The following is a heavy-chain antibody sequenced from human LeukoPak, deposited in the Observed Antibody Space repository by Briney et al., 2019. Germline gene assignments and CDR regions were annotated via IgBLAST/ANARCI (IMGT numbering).Heavy chain of an antibody. Sequence: ASVKVSCKASGYTFTGYYMHWVRQAPGQGLEWMGWINPNSGNTGYAQKFQGRVTMTRNTSISTAYMELSSLRSEDTAVYYCARAATIPYNWFDPWGQGTLVTVSS. V-gene: IGHV1-8*02. CDR1: GYTFTGYY. D-gene: IGHD5-12*01. CDR2: INPNSGNT. CDR3: ARAATIPYNWFDP. J-gene: IGHJ5*02.